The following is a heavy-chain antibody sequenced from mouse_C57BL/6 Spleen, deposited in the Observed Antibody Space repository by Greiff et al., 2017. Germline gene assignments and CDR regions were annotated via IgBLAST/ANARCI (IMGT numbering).Heavy chain of an antibody. CDR2: NYPRSGNT. V-gene: IGHV1-81*01. CDR1: GYTFTSYG. D-gene: IGHD2-4*01. J-gene: IGHJ1*03. Sequence: VQRVESGAELARPGASVKLSCKASGYTFTSYGISWVKQRTGQGLEWIGENYPRSGNTYYNEKFKGQATLTADKSSSTAYMELRSLTSEDSAVYFCARDDDYDGKSTVYFDVWGTGTTVTVSS. CDR3: ARDDDYDGKSTVYFDV.